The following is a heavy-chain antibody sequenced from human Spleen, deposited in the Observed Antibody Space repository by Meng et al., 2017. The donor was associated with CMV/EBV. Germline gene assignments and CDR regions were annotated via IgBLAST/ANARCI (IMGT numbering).Heavy chain of an antibody. CDR2: ISSYSNNI. J-gene: IGHJ6*02. V-gene: IGHV3-21*01. CDR3: ARGELRFLEWLLTPPFYYYGMDV. D-gene: IGHD3-3*01. CDR1: GFTFSTYA. Sequence: GESLKISCAASGFTFSTYAMNWVRQAPGKGLEWVSSISSYSNNIHYADSVKGRFTISRDNAKNSLYLQMNSLRAEDTAVYYCARGELRFLEWLLTPPFYYYGMDVWGQGTTVTVSS.